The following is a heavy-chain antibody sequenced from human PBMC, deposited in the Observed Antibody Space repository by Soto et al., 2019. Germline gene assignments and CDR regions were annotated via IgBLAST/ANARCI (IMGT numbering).Heavy chain of an antibody. V-gene: IGHV3-30-3*01. J-gene: IGHJ4*02. CDR2: ISYDGSNK. CDR3: ARDSEQWLVLRGFDY. CDR1: GFTFSSYA. Sequence: GGSLRLSCAASGFTFSSYAMHWVRQAPGKGLEWVAVISYDGSNKYYADSVKGRFTISRDNSKNTLYLQMNSLRAEDTAVYYCARDSEQWLVLRGFDYWGQGTLVTVSS. D-gene: IGHD6-19*01.